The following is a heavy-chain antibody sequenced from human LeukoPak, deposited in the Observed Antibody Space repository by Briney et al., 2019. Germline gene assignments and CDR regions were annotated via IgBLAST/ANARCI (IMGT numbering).Heavy chain of an antibody. CDR1: GFTFSSYG. D-gene: IGHD5-12*01. Sequence: GGSLRLSCAASGFTFSSYGMHWVRQAPGKGLEWVAVISDDGSNKYYADSVKGRFTISRDNSKNTLYPQMNSLRAEDTAVYYCAKEGRYGDYVNYWGQGTLVTVSS. CDR2: ISDDGSNK. J-gene: IGHJ4*02. V-gene: IGHV3-30*18. CDR3: AKEGRYGDYVNY.